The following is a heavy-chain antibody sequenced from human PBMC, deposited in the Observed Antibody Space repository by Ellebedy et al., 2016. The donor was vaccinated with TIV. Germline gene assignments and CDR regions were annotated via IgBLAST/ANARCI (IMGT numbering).Heavy chain of an antibody. J-gene: IGHJ4*02. CDR3: ARTFYGDYYFDQ. D-gene: IGHD4-17*01. CDR2: IDWDDDK. V-gene: IGHV2-70*20. Sequence: SGPTLVXPTQTLTLTCTFSGFSLNTSGMCVSWVRQPPGQALECLAIIDWDDDKYYSTSLKTRLTISKDTSKNQVVLTMTNMDPVDTATYYCARTFYGDYYFDQWGQGTLVTVSS. CDR1: GFSLNTSGMC.